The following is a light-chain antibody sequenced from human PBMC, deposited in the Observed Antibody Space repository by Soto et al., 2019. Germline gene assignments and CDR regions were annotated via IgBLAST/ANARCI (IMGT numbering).Light chain of an antibody. J-gene: IGKJ4*01. V-gene: IGKV3-15*01. Sequence: EIVMTQSPATLSVSPGERATLSCRASQSVSSNLAWYQQKPGQAPRLLIYGASTRATGIPARFRGSGSGTEFTLTISSLQSEDFAVYYCQHYNNWPPLTFGGGTKVEIK. CDR3: QHYNNWPPLT. CDR2: GAS. CDR1: QSVSSN.